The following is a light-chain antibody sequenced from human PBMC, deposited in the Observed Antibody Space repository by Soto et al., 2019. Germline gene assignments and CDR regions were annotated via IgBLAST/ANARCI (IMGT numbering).Light chain of an antibody. Sequence: IVLTQSPGTLSLSPVERATLSCRASQSVSSSYLAWYQQKPGQAPRLLIYGTSSRATGIPDRFSGSGSGTDFTLTITRLEPEDFAVYYCHQYGISPPRTFGQGTKVDIK. CDR3: HQYGISPPRT. CDR1: QSVSSSY. J-gene: IGKJ1*01. CDR2: GTS. V-gene: IGKV3-20*01.